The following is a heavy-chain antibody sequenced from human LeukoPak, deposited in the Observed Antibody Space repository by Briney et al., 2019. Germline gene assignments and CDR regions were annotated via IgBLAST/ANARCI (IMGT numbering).Heavy chain of an antibody. V-gene: IGHV4-39*01. CDR2: IYYRGST. CDR1: GGSISSSSYY. D-gene: IGHD3-3*01. CDR3: ARHVQRSDFWSGYSLDY. J-gene: IGHJ4*02. Sequence: SQTLSLSCTIAGGSISSSSYYWGWLRQPPCKGLKWLGTIYYRGSTYYNPSLKSRVTISVDTSKNQFSLELSSVTAADTAVYYCARHVQRSDFWSGYSLDYWGQGTLVTVSS.